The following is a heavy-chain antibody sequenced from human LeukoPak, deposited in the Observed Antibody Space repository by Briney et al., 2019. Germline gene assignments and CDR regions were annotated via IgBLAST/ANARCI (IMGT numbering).Heavy chain of an antibody. CDR1: GFTFSSYA. J-gene: IGHJ4*02. CDR2: ISYDGSNK. D-gene: IGHD6-13*01. Sequence: GGSLRLSCAASGFTFSSYAMHWVRQAPGKGLEWVAVISYDGSNKYYADSVKGRFTISRDNSKNTLYLQMNSLRAEDTAVYYCARTGYSSSWVPGGYWGQGTLVTVSS. V-gene: IGHV3-30-3*01. CDR3: ARTGYSSSWVPGGY.